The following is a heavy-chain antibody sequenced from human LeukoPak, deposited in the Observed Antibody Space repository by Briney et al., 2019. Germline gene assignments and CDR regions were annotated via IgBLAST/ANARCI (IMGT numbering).Heavy chain of an antibody. D-gene: IGHD6-13*01. J-gene: IGHJ4*02. Sequence: ASVKVSCKVSGYTLTELSMHWVRQAPGNGLEWMGGFDPEDGETIYAQKLQGRVTMTTATSTSTAYMELRSRRSDDTAVYYCARDLLAAAGTQGGYWGQGTLVTVSS. CDR2: FDPEDGET. CDR3: ARDLLAAAGTQGGY. CDR1: GYTLTELS. V-gene: IGHV1-24*01.